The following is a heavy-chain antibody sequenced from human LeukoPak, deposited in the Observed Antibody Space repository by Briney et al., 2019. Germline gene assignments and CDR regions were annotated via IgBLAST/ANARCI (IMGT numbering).Heavy chain of an antibody. J-gene: IGHJ4*02. D-gene: IGHD3-22*01. Sequence: GGSLRLSCAASGFTFSSNYMSWVRQAPGRGLEWVSLIYGGGSAYYSDSVKGRFTISRDNSKNTLYLQMNSLRADDPAVYYCARGSGSSGYYYTLPFDYWGQGTLVTVSS. CDR2: IYGGGSA. CDR3: ARGSGSSGYYYTLPFDY. CDR1: GFTFSSNY. V-gene: IGHV3-53*01.